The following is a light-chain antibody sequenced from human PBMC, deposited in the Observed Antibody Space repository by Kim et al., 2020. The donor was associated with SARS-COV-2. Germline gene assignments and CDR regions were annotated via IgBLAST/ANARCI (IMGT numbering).Light chain of an antibody. CDR3: QRNGSSRT. CDR2: AAS. J-gene: IGKJ1*01. Sequence: EIVLTQSPGTLSLSPGERATLSCRASQSVSSSYSACYQQKPDQATRLLFDAASSRATGIPDRFSSSGSGTDFTLTISRVEHEDFAVYYCQRNGSSRTFGQGTKVDIK. V-gene: IGKV3-20*01. CDR1: QSVSSSY.